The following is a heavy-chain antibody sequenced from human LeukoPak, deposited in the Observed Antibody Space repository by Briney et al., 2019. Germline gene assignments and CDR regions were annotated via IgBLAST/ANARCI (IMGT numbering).Heavy chain of an antibody. CDR3: ARLWGMVRGVIIAGSFDY. Sequence: GESLKISCKGSGYSFTSYWIGWVHQMPGKGLEWMGNIYPGDSDTRYSPSFQGQVTISADKSISTAYLQWSSLKASDTAMYYCARLWGMVRGVIIAGSFDYWGQGTLVTVSS. V-gene: IGHV5-51*07. CDR2: IYPGDSDT. D-gene: IGHD3-10*01. CDR1: GYSFTSYW. J-gene: IGHJ4*02.